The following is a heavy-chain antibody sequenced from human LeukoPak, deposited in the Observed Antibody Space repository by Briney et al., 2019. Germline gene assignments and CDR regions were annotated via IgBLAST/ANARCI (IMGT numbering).Heavy chain of an antibody. Sequence: GRSLRLSCAASGLTFSSYWMHWVRQAPGKGLVWVSRINSDGSSTNYADSVKGRFTISRDNAKNTLYLQMNSLRAEDTAVYYCARGRLGGFFDYWGQGTLVTVSS. CDR2: INSDGSST. J-gene: IGHJ4*02. D-gene: IGHD3-16*01. V-gene: IGHV3-74*01. CDR1: GLTFSSYW. CDR3: ARGRLGGFFDY.